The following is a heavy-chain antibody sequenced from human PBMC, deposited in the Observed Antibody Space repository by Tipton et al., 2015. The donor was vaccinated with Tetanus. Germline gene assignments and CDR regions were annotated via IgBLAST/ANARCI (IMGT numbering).Heavy chain of an antibody. D-gene: IGHD3-22*01. J-gene: IGHJ6*02. CDR1: GFTFSSYS. CDR2: IGSFSRTI. V-gene: IGHV3-48*01. Sequence: SLRLSCEGSGFTFSSYSMNWVRQAPGKGLERISYIGSFSRTINYADSVRGRFTTFRDNAKSSLYLQMSRLRAEDTAVYYCARVVRDYYYGMDVWGQGTTVTVSS. CDR3: ARVVRDYYYGMDV.